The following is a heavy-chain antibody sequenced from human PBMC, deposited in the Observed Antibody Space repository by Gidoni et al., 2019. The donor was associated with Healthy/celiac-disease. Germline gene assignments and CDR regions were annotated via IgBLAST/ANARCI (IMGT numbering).Heavy chain of an antibody. J-gene: IGHJ6*02. CDR1: GCSISSYY. Sequence: QVQLQESGPGLVKPSETLSLTCTVSGCSISSYYWSWIRQPPGKGLEWIGYIYYSGSTNYNPSLKSRVTISVDTSKNQFSLKLSSVTAADMAVYYCARRHTVTTTDYYYYYGMDVWGQGTTVTVSS. D-gene: IGHD4-4*01. CDR3: ARRHTVTTTDYYYYYGMDV. CDR2: IYYSGST. V-gene: IGHV4-59*08.